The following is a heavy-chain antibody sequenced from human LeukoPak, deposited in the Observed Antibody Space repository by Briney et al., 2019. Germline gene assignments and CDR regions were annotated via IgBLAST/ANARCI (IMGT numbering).Heavy chain of an antibody. Sequence: SETLSLTCTVSGGSISISSYYWGWIRQPPGKGLEWIGSIYYSGSTYYNPSLKSRVTISVDTSKNQFSLKLSSVTAADTAVYYCARTPFWFGELLNSGYYGMDVWGQGTTVTVSS. V-gene: IGHV4-39*01. J-gene: IGHJ6*02. CDR2: IYYSGST. D-gene: IGHD3-10*01. CDR3: ARTPFWFGELLNSGYYGMDV. CDR1: GGSISISSYY.